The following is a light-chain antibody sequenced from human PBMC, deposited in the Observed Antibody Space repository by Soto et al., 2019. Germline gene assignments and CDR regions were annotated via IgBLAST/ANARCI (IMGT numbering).Light chain of an antibody. CDR2: DAS. Sequence: DIPMTQSPSALSASVGDRVTLTCRASQSIKTWLAWYQRKPGRAPNLLIYDASSLQSGVPSRFSGSGSGTEFTLTISSLQPDDSATYYCQQYESYSWTFGQGTKVDIK. J-gene: IGKJ1*01. V-gene: IGKV1-5*01. CDR1: QSIKTW. CDR3: QQYESYSWT.